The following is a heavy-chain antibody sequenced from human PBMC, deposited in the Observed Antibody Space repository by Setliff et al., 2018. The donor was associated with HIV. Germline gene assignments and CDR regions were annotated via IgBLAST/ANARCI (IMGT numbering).Heavy chain of an antibody. CDR2: ISTYSDET. CDR3: ARDVEHMMDV. J-gene: IGHJ6*02. CDR1: GYTFTAYG. V-gene: IGHV1-18*01. Sequence: GASVKVPCKPSGYTFTAYGISWVRQAPGQGLEWMGWISTYSDETSYAQKLQGRVTMTTDTSTSTAYMELRGLRFDDTAVYYCARDVEHMMDVWGQGTTVTVSS.